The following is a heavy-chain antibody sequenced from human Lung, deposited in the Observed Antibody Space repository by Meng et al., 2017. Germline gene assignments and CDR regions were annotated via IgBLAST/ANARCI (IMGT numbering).Heavy chain of an antibody. V-gene: IGHV4-34*02. J-gene: IGHJ4*02. CDR2: IIDSGST. CDR3: VRRTYSSGWYFDY. D-gene: IGHD6-19*01. CDR1: GGSFSGYY. Sequence: VQLQPWGQRLLKPSDTLSLTCSAYGGSFSGYYWSWIRQHPGKALEWIGEIIDSGSTNYNPSLKSRVTISVDTSKNQFSLRVTSVTAADRAVYYCVRRTYSSGWYFDYWGQGTLVTVSS.